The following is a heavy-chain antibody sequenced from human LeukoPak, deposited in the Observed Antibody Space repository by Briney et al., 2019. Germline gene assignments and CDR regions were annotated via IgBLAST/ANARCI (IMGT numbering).Heavy chain of an antibody. CDR1: GFTFSSYG. J-gene: IGHJ5*02. CDR3: SKDRHTSGWPNYTWVDP. D-gene: IGHD6-19*01. Sequence: GGSLRLSCEASGFTFSSYGMHWVRQAPDKGLEWVAIISYDGINTYYADSVKGRFTISRDNSKDTLYLQMNSLTTEDTAVYYCSKDRHTSGWPNYTWVDPWGQGTLVTVSS. CDR2: ISYDGINT. V-gene: IGHV3-30*18.